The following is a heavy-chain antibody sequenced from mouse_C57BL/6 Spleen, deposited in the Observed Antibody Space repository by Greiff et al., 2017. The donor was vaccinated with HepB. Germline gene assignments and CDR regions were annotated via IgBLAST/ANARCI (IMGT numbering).Heavy chain of an antibody. V-gene: IGHV1-82*01. Sequence: QVQLQQSGPELVKPGASVKISCKASGYAFSSSWMNWVKQRPGKGLEWIGRIYPGDGDTNYNGKFKGKATLTADKSSSTAYMQLSSLTSEDSAVYFCAREGDYYGNYDWYFDVWGTGTTVTVSS. D-gene: IGHD2-1*01. CDR3: AREGDYYGNYDWYFDV. CDR2: IYPGDGDT. CDR1: GYAFSSSW. J-gene: IGHJ1*03.